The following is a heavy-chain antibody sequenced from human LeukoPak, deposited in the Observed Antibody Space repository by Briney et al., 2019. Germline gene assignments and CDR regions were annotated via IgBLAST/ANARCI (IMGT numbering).Heavy chain of an antibody. Sequence: ASVKVSCKASGYTFTGYYMHWVRQAPGQGLEWMGWINPNSGGTNYAQKFQGRVTMTRDTSISTAYMELSRLRSDDTAVYYCARGRSPPSPYYYDSSAGDYWGQGTLVTVSS. CDR1: GYTFTGYY. D-gene: IGHD3-22*01. J-gene: IGHJ4*02. V-gene: IGHV1-2*02. CDR3: ARGRSPPSPYYYDSSAGDY. CDR2: INPNSGGT.